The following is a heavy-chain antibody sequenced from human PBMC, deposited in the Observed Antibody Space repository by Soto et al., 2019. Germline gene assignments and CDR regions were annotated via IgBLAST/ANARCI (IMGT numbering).Heavy chain of an antibody. D-gene: IGHD5-12*01. J-gene: IGHJ3*02. CDR2: IKQDGSEK. CDR1: GFTFSSYA. Sequence: PGGSLRLSCAASGFTFSSYAMSWVRQAPGKGLEWVANIKQDGSEKYYVDSVKGRFTISRDNAKNSLYLQMNSLRAEDTAVYYCARERPGYSGYDFAFDIWGQGTMVTVSS. CDR3: ARERPGYSGYDFAFDI. V-gene: IGHV3-7*03.